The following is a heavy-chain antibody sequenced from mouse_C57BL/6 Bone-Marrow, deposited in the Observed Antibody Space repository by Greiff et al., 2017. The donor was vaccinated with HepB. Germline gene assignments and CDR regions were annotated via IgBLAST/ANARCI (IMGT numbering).Heavy chain of an antibody. Sequence: EVKLMESGAELVKPGASVKLSCTASGFNIKDYYMHWVKQRTEQGLEWIGRIDPEDGETKYAPKFQDKATITADTSSNTAYLQLSSLTSEDTAVYYCASSYGYDRVYAMDYWGQGTSVTVSS. J-gene: IGHJ4*01. CDR1: GFNIKDYY. CDR3: ASSYGYDRVYAMDY. D-gene: IGHD2-2*01. CDR2: IDPEDGET. V-gene: IGHV14-2*01.